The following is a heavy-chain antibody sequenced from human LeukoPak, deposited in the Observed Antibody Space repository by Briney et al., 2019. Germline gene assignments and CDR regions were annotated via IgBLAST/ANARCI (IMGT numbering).Heavy chain of an antibody. CDR3: ATMPPSGAHNSLDH. J-gene: IGHJ4*02. CDR1: GFTFSAYW. Sequence: GGSLTLSCAASGFTFSAYWMHWVRQVPGKGLVWVSRIHREGTTTIYADSVKGRFTISRDNAKNSLYLQMNSLGAEDTAVYYCATMPPSGAHNSLDHWGQGTLVTVSS. V-gene: IGHV3-74*01. CDR2: IHREGTTT. D-gene: IGHD2-2*01.